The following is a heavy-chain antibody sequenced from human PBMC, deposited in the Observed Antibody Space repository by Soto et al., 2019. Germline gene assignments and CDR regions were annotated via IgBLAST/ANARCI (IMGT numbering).Heavy chain of an antibody. CDR3: AKKPPGSIQGWAFGMDV. CDR1: GFSVTTHY. CDR2: TFTGGST. J-gene: IGHJ6*02. D-gene: IGHD1-26*01. Sequence: EVQLVETGGGLIQPGGSLRLSCLASGFSVTTHYIIWVRQPPGKGLEWVSTTFTGGSTHYADSVKGRFSISRDNSKNTVYLQMNNLRVEDTAVYYCAKKPPGSIQGWAFGMDVWGQGTTVSVSS. V-gene: IGHV3-53*02.